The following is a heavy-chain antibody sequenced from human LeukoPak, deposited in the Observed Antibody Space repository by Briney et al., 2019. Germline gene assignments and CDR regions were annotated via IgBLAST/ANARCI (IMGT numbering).Heavy chain of an antibody. D-gene: IGHD2-15*01. CDR2: ISYDGSNK. CDR1: GFTFSSYA. J-gene: IGHJ3*02. Sequence: GRSLRLSCAASGFTFSSYAMHWVRQAPGKGLEWVAVISYDGSNKYYADSVKGRFTISRDNSKNTLYLQMNSLRAEDTAVYYCARGNTLPSGPRAFDIWGQGTTVTVSS. V-gene: IGHV3-30-3*01. CDR3: ARGNTLPSGPRAFDI.